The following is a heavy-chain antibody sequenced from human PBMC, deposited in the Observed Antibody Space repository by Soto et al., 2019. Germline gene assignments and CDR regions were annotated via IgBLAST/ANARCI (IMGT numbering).Heavy chain of an antibody. V-gene: IGHV4-4*07. CDR2: IYTSGST. CDR1: GGSISSYY. J-gene: IGHJ6*02. Sequence: SETLSLTCTVSGGSISSYYWSWIRQPAGKGLEWIGRIYTSGSTNYNPSLKSRVTMSVDTSKNQFSLKLSSVTAADTAVYYCARVGAVWMGGYRMDVWGQGTTVTVSS. CDR3: ARVGAVWMGGYRMDV. D-gene: IGHD6-19*01.